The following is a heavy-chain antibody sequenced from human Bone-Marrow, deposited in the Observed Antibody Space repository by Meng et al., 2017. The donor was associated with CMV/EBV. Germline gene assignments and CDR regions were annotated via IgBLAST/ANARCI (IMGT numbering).Heavy chain of an antibody. CDR2: ISSSSSYI. D-gene: IGHD1-26*01. J-gene: IGHJ4*02. CDR3: ARFEVGVKTFDY. Sequence: GESLKISWAASGFTFSSYSMNWVRQAPGKGLEWVSSISSSSSYIYYADSVKGRFTISRDNAKNPLYLQMNSLRAEDTAVYYCARFEVGVKTFDYWGQGTLVTVSS. CDR1: GFTFSSYS. V-gene: IGHV3-21*01.